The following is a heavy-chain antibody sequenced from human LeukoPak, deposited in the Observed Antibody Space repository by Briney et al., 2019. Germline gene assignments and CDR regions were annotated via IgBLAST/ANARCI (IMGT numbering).Heavy chain of an antibody. CDR1: GFTFDDYG. D-gene: IGHD1-1*01. CDR3: ARDNNPTTGTTIFDP. V-gene: IGHV3-20*04. Sequence: GGSLRLSCAASGFTFDDYGMSWVRQAPGKGLEWVAGINWNGGSTGYADSVKGRFTISRDNAKNSLYLQMNSLRAEDTALYYCARDNNPTTGTTIFDPWGQGTLVTVSS. J-gene: IGHJ5*02. CDR2: INWNGGST.